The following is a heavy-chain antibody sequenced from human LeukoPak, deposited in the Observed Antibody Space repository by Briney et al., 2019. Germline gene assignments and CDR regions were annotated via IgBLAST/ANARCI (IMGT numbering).Heavy chain of an antibody. Sequence: PSETLSLTCSVSGGSISSYYWSWVRQPPGKGLEWIGYIYHSGSTYYNPSLKSRVTISVDRSKNQFSLKLSSVTAADTAVCYCAREPYGDYAGDAFDIWGQGTMVTVSS. D-gene: IGHD4-17*01. CDR1: GGSISSYY. J-gene: IGHJ3*02. CDR3: AREPYGDYAGDAFDI. V-gene: IGHV4-59*12. CDR2: IYHSGST.